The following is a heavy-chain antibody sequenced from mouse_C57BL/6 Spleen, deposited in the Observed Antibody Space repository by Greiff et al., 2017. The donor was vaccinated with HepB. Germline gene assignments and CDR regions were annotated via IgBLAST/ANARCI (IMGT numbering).Heavy chain of an antibody. CDR3: ARPDYYGSSAWFAY. D-gene: IGHD1-1*01. V-gene: IGHV5-17*01. J-gene: IGHJ3*01. CDR1: GFTFSDYG. Sequence: EVNLVESGGGLVKPGGSLKLSCAASGFTFSDYGMHWVRQAPEKGLEWVAYISSGSSTIYYADTVKGRFTISRDNAKNTLFLQMTSLRSEDTAMYYCARPDYYGSSAWFAYWGQGTLVTVSA. CDR2: ISSGSSTI.